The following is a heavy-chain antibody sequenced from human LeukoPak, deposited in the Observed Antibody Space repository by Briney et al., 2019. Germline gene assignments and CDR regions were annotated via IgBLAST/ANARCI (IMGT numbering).Heavy chain of an antibody. CDR2: IYTSGST. Sequence: SETLSLTCTVSGGSISSYYWSWIRQPAGKGLGWIGRIYTSGSTNYNPSLRSRVTMSVDTSKNQFSLKLTSVTAADTAVYYCAGSAYCSGGSCYTGLPYWGQGTLVTVSS. V-gene: IGHV4-4*07. CDR3: AGSAYCSGGSCYTGLPY. CDR1: GGSISSYY. D-gene: IGHD2-15*01. J-gene: IGHJ4*02.